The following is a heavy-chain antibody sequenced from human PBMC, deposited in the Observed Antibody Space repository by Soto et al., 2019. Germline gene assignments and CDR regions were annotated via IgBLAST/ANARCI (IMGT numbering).Heavy chain of an antibody. CDR2: IWYDGSNK. V-gene: IGHV3-33*03. CDR1: GFTFSSYG. CDR3: TSWPRPTSTGTGAF. D-gene: IGHD1-1*01. Sequence: PGGSLRLSCAASGFTFSSYGMHWVRQAPGKGLEWVAVIWYDGSNKYYADSVKGRFTISRDNAKNTLYLQMNALRVEDTGVYYCTSWPRPTSTGTGAFWGQGTLVTVSS. J-gene: IGHJ1*01.